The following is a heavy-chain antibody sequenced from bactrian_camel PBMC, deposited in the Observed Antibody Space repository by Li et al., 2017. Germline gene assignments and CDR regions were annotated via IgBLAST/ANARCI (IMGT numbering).Heavy chain of an antibody. CDR2: TDNGVGTT. D-gene: IGHD1*01. CDR3: AAHLRSGGACYASAPLFPF. J-gene: IGHJ4*01. CDR1: GYTLSKDWC. V-gene: IGHV3S40*01. Sequence: DVQLVESGGGSVQAGGSLRLSCTISGYTLSKDWCMAWFRQAPGKERDWVATDNGVGTTYYGDSVKGRFTISQDNDKNTMYLQMDSLQPDDAGMYYCAAHLRSGGACYASAPLFPFWGQGTQVTVS.